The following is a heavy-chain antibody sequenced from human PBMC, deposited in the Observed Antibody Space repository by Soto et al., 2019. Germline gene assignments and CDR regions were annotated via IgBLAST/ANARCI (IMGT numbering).Heavy chain of an antibody. J-gene: IGHJ6*02. V-gene: IGHV4-34*01. CDR2: INHSGST. Sequence: SETLSLTCDVYGGSFSGYYWSWLRQPPGKGLEWIGEINHSGSTNYNPSLKSRVTISADTSKNQFSLKLSSVTAADTAVYYCARHLTYCSAGSCYSDFPYYGMDVWGQGTTVTVS. CDR1: GGSFSGYY. CDR3: ARHLTYCSAGSCYSDFPYYGMDV. D-gene: IGHD2-15*01.